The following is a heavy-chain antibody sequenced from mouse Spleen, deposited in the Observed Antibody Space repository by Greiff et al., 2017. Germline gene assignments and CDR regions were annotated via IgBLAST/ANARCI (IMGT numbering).Heavy chain of an antibody. Sequence: EVKLMESGPGLVKPSQSLSLTCSVTGYSITSGYYWNWIRQFPGNKLEWMGYISYDGSNNYNPSLKNRISITRDTSKNQFFLKLNSVTTEDTATYYCARRPNWDGYFDVWGTGTTVTVSS. CDR1: GYSITSGYY. CDR3: ARRPNWDGYFDV. V-gene: IGHV3-6*01. D-gene: IGHD4-1*01. J-gene: IGHJ1*03. CDR2: ISYDGSN.